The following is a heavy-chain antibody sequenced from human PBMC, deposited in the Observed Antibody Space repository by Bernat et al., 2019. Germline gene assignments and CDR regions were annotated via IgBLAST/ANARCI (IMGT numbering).Heavy chain of an antibody. CDR3: ARGLRPLGYCSSTSCYGLGDV. V-gene: IGHV4-34*01. Sequence: QVQLQQWGAGLLKPSETLSLTCAVYGGSFSGYYWSWFRQPPGKGLEWIGEINHSGSTNYNPSLKSRVTISVDTSKNQFSLKLSSVTAADTAVYYCARGLRPLGYCSSTSCYGLGDVWGQGTTVTVSS. J-gene: IGHJ6*02. CDR2: INHSGST. D-gene: IGHD2-2*01. CDR1: GGSFSGYY.